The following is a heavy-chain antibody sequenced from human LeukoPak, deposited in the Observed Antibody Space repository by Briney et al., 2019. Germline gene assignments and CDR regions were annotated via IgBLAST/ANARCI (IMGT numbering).Heavy chain of an antibody. D-gene: IGHD3-3*01. CDR1: GFTFSSYS. J-gene: IGHJ4*02. V-gene: IGHV3-30*02. CDR2: IRYDGSNK. CDR3: AKAGGPRVVIAFDY. Sequence: PGGSLRLSCAASGFTFSSYSMNWVRQAPGKGLEWVAFIRYDGSNKYYADSVKGRFTISRDNSKNTLYLQMNSLRAEDTAVYYCAKAGGPRVVIAFDYWGQGTLVTVSS.